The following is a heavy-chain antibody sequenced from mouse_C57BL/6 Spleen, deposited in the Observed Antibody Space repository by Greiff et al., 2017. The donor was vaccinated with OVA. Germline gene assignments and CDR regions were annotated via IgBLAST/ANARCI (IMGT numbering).Heavy chain of an antibody. CDR3: ARWDFYYYGIRRDDYVGY. V-gene: IGHV1-9*01. Sequence: QVQLQQSGAELMKPGASVKLSCKATGYTFTGYWIELVKQRPGHGLEWIGEILPGNGSTNYNEKLKGKATFTADTSSNTAYMQLSSLFTEDSAISYCARWDFYYYGIRRDDYVGYGGQGATLTDAS. D-gene: IGHD1-1*01. CDR1: GYTFTGYW. CDR2: ILPGNGST. J-gene: IGHJ2*01.